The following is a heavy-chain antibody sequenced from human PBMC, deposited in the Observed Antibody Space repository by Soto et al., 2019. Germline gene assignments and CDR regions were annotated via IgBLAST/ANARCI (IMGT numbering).Heavy chain of an antibody. CDR3: ARRWGRTFDY. Sequence: SETLSLTCAVYGGSFSGYYWSWIRQPPGKGLEWIGEINHSGSTNYNPSLKSRVTISVDTSKNQFSLKLSSVTAADTAVYYCARRWGRTFDYWGQGALVTVSS. J-gene: IGHJ4*02. V-gene: IGHV4-34*01. CDR1: GGSFSGYY. CDR2: INHSGST. D-gene: IGHD7-27*01.